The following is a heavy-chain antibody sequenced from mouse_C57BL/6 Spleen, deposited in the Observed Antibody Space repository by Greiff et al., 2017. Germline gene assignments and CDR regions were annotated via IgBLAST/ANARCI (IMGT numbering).Heavy chain of an antibody. D-gene: IGHD2-4*01. Sequence: VQLKQSGGGLVKPGGSLKLSCAASGFTFSDYGMHWVRQAPEKGLEWVAYISSGGSTIYYADTVKGRFTISRDNAKNTLFLQMTRLRSEDTAMYCCARPDYDGAWFAYWGQGTLVTVSA. CDR2: ISSGGSTI. J-gene: IGHJ3*01. CDR3: ARPDYDGAWFAY. V-gene: IGHV5-17*01. CDR1: GFTFSDYG.